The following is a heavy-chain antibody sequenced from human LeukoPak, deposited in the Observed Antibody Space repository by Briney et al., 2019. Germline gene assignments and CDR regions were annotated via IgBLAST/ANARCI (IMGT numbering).Heavy chain of an antibody. D-gene: IGHD2-21*01. CDR3: ARDSQLQYFQH. V-gene: IGHV3-53*01. CDR2: IYSGGST. CDR1: GFTLSSNY. Sequence: PGGSLRLSCAASGFTLSSNYMSWVRQAPGKGLEWGSVIYSGGSTYYADSVTGRFTISRDNSKNTLYLQMNSLRAEDTAVYYCARDSQLQYFQHWGQGTLVTVSS. J-gene: IGHJ1*01.